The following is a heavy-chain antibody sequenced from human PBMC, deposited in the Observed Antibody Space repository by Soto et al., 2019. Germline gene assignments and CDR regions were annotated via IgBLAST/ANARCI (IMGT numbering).Heavy chain of an antibody. D-gene: IGHD6-6*01. CDR2: IIPILGIA. J-gene: IGHJ5*02. CDR3: ARERGEYSMNWFDP. CDR1: GGTFSSYT. Sequence: QVQLVQSGAEVKKPGSSVKVSCKASGGTFSSYTISWVRQAPGQGLEWMGRIIPILGIANYAQKFQGRVTITADKSTSTAYMELSSLRSEDTAVYYCARERGEYSMNWFDPWGQGTLVTVSS. V-gene: IGHV1-69*08.